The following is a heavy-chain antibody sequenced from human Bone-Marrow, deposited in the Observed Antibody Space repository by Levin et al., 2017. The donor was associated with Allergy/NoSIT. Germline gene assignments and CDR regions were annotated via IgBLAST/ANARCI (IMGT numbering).Heavy chain of an antibody. CDR3: AKFTMVRGVQRGLRGFGGMDV. Sequence: GGSLRLSCAASGFTFSSYGMHWVRQAPGKGLEWVAVISYDGSNKYYADSVKGRFTISRDNSKNTLYLQMNSLRAEDTAVYYCAKFTMVRGVQRGLRGFGGMDVWGQGTTVTVSS. CDR1: GFTFSSYG. D-gene: IGHD3-10*01. V-gene: IGHV3-30*18. J-gene: IGHJ6*02. CDR2: ISYDGSNK.